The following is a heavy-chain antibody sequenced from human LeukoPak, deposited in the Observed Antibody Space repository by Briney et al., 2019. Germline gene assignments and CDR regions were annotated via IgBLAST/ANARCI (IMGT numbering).Heavy chain of an antibody. CDR1: GGSISSSYYY. D-gene: IGHD6-13*01. CDR2: FYYSGST. V-gene: IGHV4-39*01. CDR3: ARLSGSSWSLDY. Sequence: PSETLSLTCTVCGGSISSSYYYWGWIRQPPGKGLEWIGSFYYSGSTYYNPSLKSRVTISVDPSKKQFSLKLRSVTAADTAVYYCARLSGSSWSLDYWGQGTLVTVSS. J-gene: IGHJ4*02.